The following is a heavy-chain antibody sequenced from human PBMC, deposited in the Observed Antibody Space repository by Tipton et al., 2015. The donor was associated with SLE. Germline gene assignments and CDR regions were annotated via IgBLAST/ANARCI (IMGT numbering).Heavy chain of an antibody. Sequence: SLRLSCAASGFTFSSYAMHWVRQAPGKGLEYVSAISSNGGSTYYADSVKGRFTISRDNSKNTLYLQMGSLRAEDMAVYYCARGMTNGDYADAFDIWGQGTMVTVSS. D-gene: IGHD4-17*01. CDR3: ARGMTNGDYADAFDI. J-gene: IGHJ3*02. CDR2: ISSNGGST. CDR1: GFTFSSYA. V-gene: IGHV3-64*02.